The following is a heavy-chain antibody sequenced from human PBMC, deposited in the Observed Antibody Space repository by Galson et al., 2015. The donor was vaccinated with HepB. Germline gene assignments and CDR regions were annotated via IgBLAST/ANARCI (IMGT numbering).Heavy chain of an antibody. CDR3: SRSSGFWSGSDY. CDR1: GFTFSGSA. D-gene: IGHD3/OR15-3a*01. V-gene: IGHV3-73*01. CDR2: IGSKGNSYAT. Sequence: SLRLSCAASGFTFSGSAIHWVRQASGKGLEWVGRIGSKGNSYATAYAASVKGRFILSRDDSKDTAYLQMNSLRTEDTAVYYCSRSSGFWSGSDYWGQGTLVTVSS. J-gene: IGHJ4*02.